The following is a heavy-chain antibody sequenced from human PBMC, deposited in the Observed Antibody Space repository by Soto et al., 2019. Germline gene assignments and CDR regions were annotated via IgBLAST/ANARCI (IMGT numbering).Heavy chain of an antibody. CDR1: GFTFDDDA. CDR3: ARGLITLDV. J-gene: IGHJ6*04. D-gene: IGHD2-21*01. V-gene: IGHV3-49*03. Sequence: EEQLVESGGDFVQPGRSLRLSCTPSGFTFDDDAINWFRQAPGKGLEWVGFIRAKKYGGTSQYAASAKGRFTISRDDSKNVASLEMNSLKIDDTALYFCARGLITLDVWGKGTTVIVSS. CDR2: IRAKKYGGTS.